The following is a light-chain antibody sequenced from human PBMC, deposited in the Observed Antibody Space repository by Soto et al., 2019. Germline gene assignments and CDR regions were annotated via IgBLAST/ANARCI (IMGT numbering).Light chain of an antibody. Sequence: EIVMTQSPSTLSVSPGERATLSCRASHSISTNVAWYQQRPGQAPRLLFYRASTRAAGIPARFSGSGSGTHFTLSISSLQSEDFAVYYCQHYNNWLIYGFGQGTKLEIK. V-gene: IGKV3-15*01. CDR1: HSISTN. J-gene: IGKJ2*03. CDR3: QHYNNWLIYG. CDR2: RAS.